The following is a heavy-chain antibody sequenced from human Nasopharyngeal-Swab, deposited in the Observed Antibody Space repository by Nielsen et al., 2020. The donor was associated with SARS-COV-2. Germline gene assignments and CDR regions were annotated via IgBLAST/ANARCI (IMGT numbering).Heavy chain of an antibody. CDR2: IYYSGST. D-gene: IGHD2-15*01. V-gene: IGHV4-59*01. J-gene: IGHJ6*03. CDR3: ASTDCSGGSCYSHCYYYMDV. Sequence: WIRQPPGKGLEWIGYIYYSGSTNYNPSLKSRVTISVDTSKNQFSLKLSSVTAADTAVYYCASTDCSGGSCYSHCYYYMDVWGKGTTVTVSS.